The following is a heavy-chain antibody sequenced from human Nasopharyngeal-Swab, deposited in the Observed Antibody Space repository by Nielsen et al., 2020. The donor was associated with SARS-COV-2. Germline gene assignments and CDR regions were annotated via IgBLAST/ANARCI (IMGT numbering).Heavy chain of an antibody. D-gene: IGHD2-2*01. J-gene: IGHJ3*02. CDR2: IYYSGST. Sequence: SETLSLTCTVSGGSISSYYWSWIRQPPGKGLEWIGYIYYSGSTNYNPSLKSRVTISVDTSKNQFSLKLTSVTAADTAVYYCASNSTSWYGSAFDIWGQGTMVT. CDR3: ASNSTSWYGSAFDI. CDR1: GGSISSYY. V-gene: IGHV4-59*01.